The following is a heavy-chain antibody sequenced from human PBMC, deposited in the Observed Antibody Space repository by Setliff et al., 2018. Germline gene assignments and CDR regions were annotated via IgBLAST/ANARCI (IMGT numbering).Heavy chain of an antibody. CDR3: AKDIYGSGSYAVGGYFDY. CDR1: GFTFSNYA. J-gene: IGHJ4*02. D-gene: IGHD3-10*01. Sequence: GGSLRLSCVASGFTFSNYAMAWVRQAPGKGLEWVSAISGSGDSTYYADSVKGRFTISRDNSKNTLYLQMNSLRPDDTAVYYCAKDIYGSGSYAVGGYFDYWGQGTQVTVSS. CDR2: ISGSGDST. V-gene: IGHV3-23*01.